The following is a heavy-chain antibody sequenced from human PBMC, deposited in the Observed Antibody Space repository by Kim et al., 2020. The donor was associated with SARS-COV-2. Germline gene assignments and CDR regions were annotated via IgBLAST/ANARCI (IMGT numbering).Heavy chain of an antibody. CDR2: IYYSAST. CDR3: ARAHRTSFGVVEYMDV. CDR1: GGSISSGGYY. V-gene: IGHV4-31*03. Sequence: SETLSLTCTVSGGSISSGGYYWSWIRQHQGKGLEWIGYIYYSASTYSNPSLKSRVTISVDTSKNQFSLKLSSVTAADTAVYYRARAHRTSFGVVEYMDVWGQATTGTVSS. D-gene: IGHD3-3*01. J-gene: IGHJ6*02.